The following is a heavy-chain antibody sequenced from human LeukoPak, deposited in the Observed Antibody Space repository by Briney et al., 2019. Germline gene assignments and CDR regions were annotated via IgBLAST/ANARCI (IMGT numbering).Heavy chain of an antibody. Sequence: GASVKFSCKASGDTFTRYGISWVRQAPGQGLEWMGWISAYNGNTNYAQKLQGGVTMTTDTSTSTAYMELRSLRSDDTAVYYCARVSFGSGYYCYMDVWGKGTTVTVSS. CDR2: ISAYNGNT. CDR1: GDTFTRYG. D-gene: IGHD3-10*01. CDR3: ARVSFGSGYYCYMDV. J-gene: IGHJ6*03. V-gene: IGHV1-18*01.